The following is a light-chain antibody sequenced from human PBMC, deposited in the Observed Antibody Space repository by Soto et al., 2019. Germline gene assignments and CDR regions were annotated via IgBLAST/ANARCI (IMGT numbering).Light chain of an antibody. V-gene: IGKV4-1*01. CDR1: QSVLYSSNNKNY. CDR2: WAS. J-gene: IGKJ4*01. Sequence: DIVMTQSPDSLAVSLGERATINCKSSQSVLYSSNNKNYLSWYQQRPGQPPKLLIYWASTRESGVPDRFSGSGSGTDFTLTISSLQDEDVGLYYCQHYYNTPPTLGGGTKVDLK. CDR3: QHYYNTPPT.